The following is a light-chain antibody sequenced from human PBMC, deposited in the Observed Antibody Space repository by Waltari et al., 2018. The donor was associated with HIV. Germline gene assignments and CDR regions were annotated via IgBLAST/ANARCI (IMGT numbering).Light chain of an antibody. CDR2: AVT. CDR3: CSYAGITTWV. J-gene: IGLJ3*02. Sequence: QSALTQPASVSGSPGPSITIPCTGTSNDLGRYDLVPWYQHQPGRAPKLIIYAVTKWPSGVSHRFSGSKSGATASLTISGLQAEDEADYYCCSYAGITTWVFGGGTKVTVL. CDR1: SNDLGRYDL. V-gene: IGLV2-23*02.